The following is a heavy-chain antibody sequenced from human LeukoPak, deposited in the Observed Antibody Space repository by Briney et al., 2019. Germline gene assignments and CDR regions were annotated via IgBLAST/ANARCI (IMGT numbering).Heavy chain of an antibody. CDR1: GDSVSSNSAT. Sequence: SQTLSLTSAISGDSVSSNSATWNWIRQSPSRGLEWLGRTYYRSKWYNDYAVAVKNRITINADTSKNQFSLHLNSVTPEDTAVYYCARKEFVHFQLWFDPWGQGTLVTVSS. D-gene: IGHD3-3*02. V-gene: IGHV6-1*01. CDR3: ARKEFVHFQLWFDP. CDR2: TYYRSKWYN. J-gene: IGHJ5*02.